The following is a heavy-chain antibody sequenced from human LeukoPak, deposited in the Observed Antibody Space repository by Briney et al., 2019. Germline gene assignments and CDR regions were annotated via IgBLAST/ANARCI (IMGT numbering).Heavy chain of an antibody. D-gene: IGHD6-19*01. Sequence: GESLKISCKGSGYTFTSYWIGWMRQMPGKGLEWMGIIYPGDSDTRYSPSFQGQVSISVDKSISTAYLQWSSLKASDTAMYYCARRGSGWYVDYWGQETLVTVSS. CDR3: ARRGSGWYVDY. CDR1: GYTFTSYW. J-gene: IGHJ4*02. V-gene: IGHV5-51*01. CDR2: IYPGDSDT.